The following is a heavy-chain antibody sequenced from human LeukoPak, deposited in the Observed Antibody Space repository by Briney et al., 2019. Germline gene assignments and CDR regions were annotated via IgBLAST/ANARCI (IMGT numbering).Heavy chain of an antibody. CDR1: GFTFRSYE. V-gene: IGHV3-48*03. J-gene: IGHJ3*02. D-gene: IGHD5-18*01. CDR2: ISSSGSTI. Sequence: QPGGSLRLSCAASGFTFRSYEMNWVRQAPGKGLEWVSYISSSGSTIYYADSVKGRFTISRDNAKNSLYLQMNSLRAEDTAVYYCARETAPDAFDIWGQGTMVTFSS. CDR3: ARETAPDAFDI.